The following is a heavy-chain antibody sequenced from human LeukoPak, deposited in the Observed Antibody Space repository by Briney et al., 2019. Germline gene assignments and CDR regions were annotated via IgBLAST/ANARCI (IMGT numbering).Heavy chain of an antibody. Sequence: GGSLRLSCAASGFTFSSYWMSWVRQAPGKGLEWVANIKQDGSEKYYVDSVKGRFTISRDNAKNSLYLQMNSLRVEDTAVYYCARGVVLMVTTNWFDPWGKGTLVTVPS. V-gene: IGHV3-7*01. D-gene: IGHD2-8*01. CDR3: ARGVVLMVTTNWFDP. CDR2: IKQDGSEK. CDR1: GFTFSSYW. J-gene: IGHJ5*02.